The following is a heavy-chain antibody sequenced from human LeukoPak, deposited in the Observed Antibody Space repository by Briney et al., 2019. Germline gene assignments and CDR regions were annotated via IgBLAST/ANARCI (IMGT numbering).Heavy chain of an antibody. J-gene: IGHJ6*02. CDR1: GFTFSSYG. Sequence: GRSLRLSCAASGFTFSSYGMRWVRQAPGKGLEWVAVISYDGSNKYYADSVKGRFTISRDNSKNTLYLQMNSLRAEDTAVYYCAKHGWSSSWYNLVDYYYGMDVWGQGTTVTVSS. CDR3: AKHGWSSSWYNLVDYYYGMDV. V-gene: IGHV3-30*18. D-gene: IGHD6-13*01. CDR2: ISYDGSNK.